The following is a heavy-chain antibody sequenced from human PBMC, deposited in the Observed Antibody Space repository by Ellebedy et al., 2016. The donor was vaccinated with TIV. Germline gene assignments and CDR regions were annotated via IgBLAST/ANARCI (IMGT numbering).Heavy chain of an antibody. CDR1: GFTFRRFW. Sequence: PGGSLRLPCAASGFTFRRFWAGWIRQAPGKGLEWVAHMKYYEIERYYANSVKGRFTISRDNARNSLYLQRKSLRVDDTAVYYCVRDTVAVPDGNTFDFWGQGTMVSVS. D-gene: IGHD5-24*01. CDR2: MKYYEIER. V-gene: IGHV3-7*04. CDR3: VRDTVAVPDGNTFDF. J-gene: IGHJ3*01.